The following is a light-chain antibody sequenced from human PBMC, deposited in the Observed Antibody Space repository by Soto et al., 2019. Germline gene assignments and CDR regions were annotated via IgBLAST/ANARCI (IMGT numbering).Light chain of an antibody. V-gene: IGLV2-23*02. CDR1: SSDVGSYDL. CDR2: DVS. CDR3: SSYAGSTTYVV. Sequence: QSALTQPASVSGSPGQSITISCTGTSSDVGSYDLVSWYQHHPGKAPKVMIYDVSKRPSGLSNRFSASKSGNTASLTISGLQAEDEADYYCSSYAGSTTYVVFGGGTKLTVL. J-gene: IGLJ2*01.